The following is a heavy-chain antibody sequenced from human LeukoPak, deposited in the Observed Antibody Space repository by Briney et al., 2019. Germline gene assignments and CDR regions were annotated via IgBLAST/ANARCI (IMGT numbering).Heavy chain of an antibody. J-gene: IGHJ4*02. Sequence: PGRSLRLSCAASGFTFSSYGMHWVRQAPGKGLEWVAVIWYDGSNKYYADSVKGRFTISRDNSKNTLYLQMNSLRAEDTAVYYCARAVDTAMGFVDYWGQGTLVTVSP. D-gene: IGHD5-18*01. CDR1: GFTFSSYG. CDR2: IWYDGSNK. V-gene: IGHV3-33*01. CDR3: ARAVDTAMGFVDY.